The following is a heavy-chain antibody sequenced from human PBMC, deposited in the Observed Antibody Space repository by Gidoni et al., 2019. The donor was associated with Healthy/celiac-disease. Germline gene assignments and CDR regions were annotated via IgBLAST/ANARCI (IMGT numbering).Heavy chain of an antibody. CDR2: IYSGGNT. J-gene: IGHJ6*02. D-gene: IGHD4-17*01. CDR1: GFTVSSNY. CDR3: ARATVTTLNAFINYGMDV. V-gene: IGHV3-53*01. Sequence: EVQLVESGGGLIQPGGSLRLSCAASGFTVSSNYMTWVRQAPGKGLEWVSVIYSGGNTYYADSVKGRFTISRDNSKNTLYFQMNSLRAEDTAVYYCARATVTTLNAFINYGMDVWGQGTTVIVSS.